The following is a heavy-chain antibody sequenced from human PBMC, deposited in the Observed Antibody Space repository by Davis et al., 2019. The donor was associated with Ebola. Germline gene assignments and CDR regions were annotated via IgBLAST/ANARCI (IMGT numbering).Heavy chain of an antibody. V-gene: IGHV3-30-3*01. J-gene: IGHJ6*02. D-gene: IGHD3-3*01. Sequence: PGGSLRLSCAASGFTFSSYAMHWVRQAPGKGLEWVAVISYDGSNKYYADSVKGRFTISRDNSKNTLYLQMNSLRAEDTAVYYCARDTVITIFGVVRGMDVWGQGTTVTVSS. CDR3: ARDTVITIFGVVRGMDV. CDR2: ISYDGSNK. CDR1: GFTFSSYA.